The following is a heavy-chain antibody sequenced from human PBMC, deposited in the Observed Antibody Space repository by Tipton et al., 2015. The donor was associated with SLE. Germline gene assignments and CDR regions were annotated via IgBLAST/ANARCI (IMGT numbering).Heavy chain of an antibody. CDR2: IKEDGSEK. CDR1: GFAFSTYW. V-gene: IGHV3-7*01. D-gene: IGHD3-10*01. J-gene: IGHJ5*02. CDR3: ARDPTSYGSGWNGP. Sequence: SLRLSCAASGFAFSTYWMTWVRQPPGKGLEWVANIKEDGSEKNYVASVKGRFTISRDNAHNSLYLQMNSLRAEDTAVYYCARDPTSYGSGWNGPWGQGTLVTVSS.